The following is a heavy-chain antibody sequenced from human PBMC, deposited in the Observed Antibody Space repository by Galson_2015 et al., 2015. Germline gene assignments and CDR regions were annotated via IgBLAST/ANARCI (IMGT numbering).Heavy chain of an antibody. V-gene: IGHV3-53*01. D-gene: IGHD6-6*01. Sequence: SLRLSCAASGFTVSSNYMSWVRQAPGKGLEWVSVIYSGGSTYYADSVKGRFTISRDNSKNTLYLQMNSLRAEDTAVYYCARAIAARPDPYYFYYGMDVWGQGTTVTVSS. CDR1: GFTVSSNY. CDR2: IYSGGST. CDR3: ARAIAARPDPYYFYYGMDV. J-gene: IGHJ6*02.